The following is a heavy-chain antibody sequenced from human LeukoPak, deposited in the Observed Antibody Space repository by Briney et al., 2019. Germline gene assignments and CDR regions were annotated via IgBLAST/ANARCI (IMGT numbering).Heavy chain of an antibody. J-gene: IGHJ4*02. CDR1: GFTFSSYS. V-gene: IGHV3-48*04. CDR3: AREYHYDSSGYSDY. Sequence: PGGSLRHSCAASGFTFSSYSMNWVRQAPGKGLEWVSYISSSSSTIYYADSVKGRFTISRDNAKNSLYLQMNSLRAEDTAVYYCAREYHYDSSGYSDYWGQGTLVTVSS. CDR2: ISSSSSTI. D-gene: IGHD3-22*01.